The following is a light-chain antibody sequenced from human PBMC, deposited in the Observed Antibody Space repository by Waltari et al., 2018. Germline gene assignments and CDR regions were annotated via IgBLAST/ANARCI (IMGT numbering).Light chain of an antibody. CDR1: QSISTW. V-gene: IGKV1-5*03. Sequence: DIQMTQSPSSLSASVGDKVTITCRASQSISTWLAWFQLKPGKAPKLLIYKASNLESEVPSRFSGSGSGTEFTLTISSLLPEDFATYYCQQYNSDSHSFGQGTRLEIK. J-gene: IGKJ2*01. CDR2: KAS. CDR3: QQYNSDSHS.